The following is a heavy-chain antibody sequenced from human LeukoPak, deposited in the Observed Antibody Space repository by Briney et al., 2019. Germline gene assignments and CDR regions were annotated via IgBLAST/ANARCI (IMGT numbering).Heavy chain of an antibody. CDR3: ARRSNSWKTFDY. D-gene: IGHD6-13*01. CDR1: GGSISSYY. Sequence: SETLSLTCTVSGGSISSYYWSWIRQPPGKGLEWIGYIYYSGSTNYNPSLKSRVTISVDTSKNQFSLKLSSVTAADTAMYYCARRSNSWKTFDYWGQGTLVTVSS. V-gene: IGHV4-59*08. J-gene: IGHJ4*02. CDR2: IYYSGST.